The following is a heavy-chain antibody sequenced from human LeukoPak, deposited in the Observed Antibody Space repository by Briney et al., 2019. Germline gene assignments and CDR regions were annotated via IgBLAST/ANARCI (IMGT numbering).Heavy chain of an antibody. V-gene: IGHV4-34*01. CDR1: GGSFSGYY. Sequence: SETLSLTCAVYGGSFSGYYWSWIRQPPGKGLEWIGEINHSGSTNYNPSLKSRVTISVDTSKNQFSLKLSSVTAADTAVYYCARHGSGSYYGEYFQHWGQGTLATVSS. J-gene: IGHJ1*01. CDR2: INHSGST. CDR3: ARHGSGSYYGEYFQH. D-gene: IGHD1-26*01.